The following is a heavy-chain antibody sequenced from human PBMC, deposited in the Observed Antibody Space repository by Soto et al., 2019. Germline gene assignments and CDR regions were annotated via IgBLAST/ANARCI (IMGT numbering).Heavy chain of an antibody. CDR2: IWYDGSNK. Sequence: VQLVESGGGVVQPGTSLRLSCVASGSTFSNYGMHWVRQAPGKGPQWVAVIWYDGSNKSYGESVKGRFTISRDNSKNAMYLDINSLRAEDTAVYYCARAGGSHGPSYFDFWGQGSLVIVSS. D-gene: IGHD3-16*01. CDR1: GSTFSNYG. CDR3: ARAGGSHGPSYFDF. V-gene: IGHV3-33*01. J-gene: IGHJ4*02.